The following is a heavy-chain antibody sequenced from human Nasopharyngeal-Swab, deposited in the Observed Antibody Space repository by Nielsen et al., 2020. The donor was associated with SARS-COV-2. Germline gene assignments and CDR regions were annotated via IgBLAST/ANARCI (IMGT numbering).Heavy chain of an antibody. Sequence: SETLSLTCTVSGGFINSYYWSWIRQPPWRGLEWIGYIYYSGSTNYNPSLKSRVTISLDTSKNQFSLKLSSVTAADSAVYYCARDTRRGGVDYWGQGTLVTVSS. V-gene: IGHV4-59*01. CDR1: GGFINSYY. CDR2: IYYSGST. CDR3: ARDTRRGGVDY. J-gene: IGHJ4*02. D-gene: IGHD2-15*01.